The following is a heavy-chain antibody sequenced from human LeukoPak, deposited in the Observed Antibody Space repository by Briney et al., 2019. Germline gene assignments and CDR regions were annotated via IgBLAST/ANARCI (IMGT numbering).Heavy chain of an antibody. D-gene: IGHD6-19*01. CDR3: ARAPVRGAVAGVDY. CDR2: VTYDGNNK. V-gene: IGHV3-30-3*01. Sequence: GGSLRLSCAASGFTFSSYYMSWVRQAPGKGLEWVAVVTYDGNNKYYADSVKGRFTVSRDNSRNTVNLQMNSLRGEDTAVYYCARAPVRGAVAGVDYWGQGTLVTVSS. J-gene: IGHJ4*02. CDR1: GFTFSSYY.